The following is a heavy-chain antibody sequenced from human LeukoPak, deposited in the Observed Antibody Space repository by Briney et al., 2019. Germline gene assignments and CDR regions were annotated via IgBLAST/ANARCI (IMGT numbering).Heavy chain of an antibody. V-gene: IGHV3-30*02. D-gene: IGHD3-10*02. CDR1: GFTFSTFG. CDR2: IRYDGSNK. J-gene: IGHJ3*02. Sequence: GGSLRLSCAASGFAASGFTFSTFGMHWVRQAPGKGLEWGAFIRYDGSNKYYADSVKGRFTISRDDSKNTLYLQMNSLRAEDTAAYYCAKFFTGEYVRAFDIWGQGTMVTVSS. CDR3: AKFFTGEYVRAFDI.